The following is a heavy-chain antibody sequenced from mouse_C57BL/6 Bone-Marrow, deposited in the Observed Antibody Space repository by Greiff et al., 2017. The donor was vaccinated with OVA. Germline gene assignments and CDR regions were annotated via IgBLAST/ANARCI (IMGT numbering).Heavy chain of an antibody. CDR2: ISNLAYSI. CDR1: GFTFSDYG. J-gene: IGHJ4*01. CDR3: ARHYYGSSFYAMDY. Sequence: EVQVVESGGGLVQPGGSLKLSCAASGFTFSDYGMAWVRQAPRKGPEWVAFISNLAYSIYYADTVTGRFTISRENAKNTLYLEMSSLRSEDTAMYYCARHYYGSSFYAMDYWGQGTSVTVSS. V-gene: IGHV5-15*01. D-gene: IGHD1-1*01.